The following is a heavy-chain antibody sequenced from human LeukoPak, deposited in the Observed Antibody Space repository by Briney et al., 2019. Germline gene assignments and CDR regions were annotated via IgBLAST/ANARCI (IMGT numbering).Heavy chain of an antibody. CDR1: GFTYISYA. CDR2: ISGSGGST. J-gene: IGHJ4*02. Sequence: PGGSLRLSCASSGFTYISYARNWVRQAPARGVDWVSAISGSGGSTYYAASVKGRFNIFKDNSKNTMYLQMNSLRAEETAVYYCAKGDRENFGWSYNFDYWGQGTLVTVSS. CDR3: AKGDRENFGWSYNFDY. D-gene: IGHD2/OR15-2a*01. V-gene: IGHV3-23*01.